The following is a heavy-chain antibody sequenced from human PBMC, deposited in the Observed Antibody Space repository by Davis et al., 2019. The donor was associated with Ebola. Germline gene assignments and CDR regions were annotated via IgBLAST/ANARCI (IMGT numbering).Heavy chain of an antibody. CDR2: IYNSRGT. J-gene: IGHJ5*02. CDR1: GASIRNNPYY. V-gene: IGHV4-39*07. Sequence: PSETLTLTCTASGASIRNNPYYWAWIRQPPGKGREWIGSIYNSRGTYYNPSLKSRATMSIHTSKSQFSLNLTSVTAADTAVYYCAREALVPAAGNWFDPWGQGALVTVSS. CDR3: AREALVPAAGNWFDP. D-gene: IGHD2-2*01.